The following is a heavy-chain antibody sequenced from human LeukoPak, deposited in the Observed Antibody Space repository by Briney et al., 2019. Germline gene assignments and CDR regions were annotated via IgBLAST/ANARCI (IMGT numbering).Heavy chain of an antibody. CDR3: AKHWDSSGFYYSVYFDY. CDR1: GFTFNSYA. J-gene: IGHJ4*02. CDR2: ISGTGGST. D-gene: IGHD3-22*01. V-gene: IGHV3-23*01. Sequence: SGGSLRLSCAASGFTFNSYAMGWVRQAPGKGLEWVSSISGTGGSTFFADSVKGRFTIFRDSSKNTLYLQLHRLRAEDTAVYFCAKHWDSSGFYYSVYFDYWGQGTLVTVSS.